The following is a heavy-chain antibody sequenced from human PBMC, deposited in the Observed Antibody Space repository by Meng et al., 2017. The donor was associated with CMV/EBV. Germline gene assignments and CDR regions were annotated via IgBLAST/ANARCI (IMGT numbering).Heavy chain of an antibody. D-gene: IGHD3-10*01. CDR1: GGSISSVDYY. J-gene: IGHJ4*02. V-gene: IGHV4-61*02. Sequence: QVQLQAPGPGLGKPSQTLSLTCTVSGGSISSVDYYWSWIRQPPGKGLEWIGRIYTSGSTNYNPSLKSRVTISVDTSKNQFSLKLSSVTAADTAVYYCASVQGLGVSWGQGTLVTVSS. CDR2: IYTSGST. CDR3: ASVQGLGVS.